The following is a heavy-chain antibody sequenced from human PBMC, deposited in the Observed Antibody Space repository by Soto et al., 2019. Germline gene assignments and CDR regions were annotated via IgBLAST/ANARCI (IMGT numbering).Heavy chain of an antibody. V-gene: IGHV1-46*03. Sequence: QVQLVQSGAEVKKPGASVKVSCKASGYTFTTHYIHWVRQAPGQGPEWMGITDPRSGSAGYAQRFKVSVPMTRDTPTSTFYMELSSLRSEDTDVYYCARVNDLPYYYYALDVWGQGTTVTVSS. CDR2: TDPRSGSA. J-gene: IGHJ6*02. CDR1: GYTFTTHY. D-gene: IGHD1-1*01. CDR3: ARVNDLPYYYYALDV.